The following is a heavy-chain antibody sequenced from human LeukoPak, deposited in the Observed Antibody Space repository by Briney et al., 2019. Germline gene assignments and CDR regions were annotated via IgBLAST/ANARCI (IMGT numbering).Heavy chain of an antibody. J-gene: IGHJ4*02. CDR2: ISRSGDTI. CDR1: GFTFSSYE. CDR3: ARDRRDGYNDY. Sequence: PGGSLRLSCAASGFTFSSYEMNWVRQAPGKGLEWVSYISRSGDTIFYADSVKGRVTISRDNAKNSLFLQMNSLRAEDTAVYYCARDRRDGYNDYWGQGTLVTFSS. D-gene: IGHD5-24*01. V-gene: IGHV3-48*03.